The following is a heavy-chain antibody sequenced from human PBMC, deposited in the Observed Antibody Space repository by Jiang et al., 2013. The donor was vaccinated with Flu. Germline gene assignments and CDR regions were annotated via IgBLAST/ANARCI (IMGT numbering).Heavy chain of an antibody. CDR3: ARLSNSQRWLQLLGGFDY. J-gene: IGHJ4*02. Sequence: LLKPSETLSLTCTVSGGSISSSSYYWGWIRQPPGKGLEWIGSIYYSGSTYYNPSLKSRVTISVDTSKNQFSLKLSSVTAADTAVYYCARLSNSQRWLQLLGGFDYWGQGTLVTVSS. CDR1: GGSISSSSYY. CDR2: IYYSGST. D-gene: IGHD5-24*01. V-gene: IGHV4-39*01.